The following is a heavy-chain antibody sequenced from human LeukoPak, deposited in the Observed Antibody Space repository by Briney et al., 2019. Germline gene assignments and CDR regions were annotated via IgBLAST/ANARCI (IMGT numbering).Heavy chain of an antibody. CDR2: ISAYNGNT. Sequence: GASVKVSCKASGYTFTSYGISWVRQAPGQGLEWMGWISAYNGNTNYAQKLQGRVTMTTDTSTSTAYMELRSLRSDDTAVYYCARGRDTAMVTSLGYFDYWGQGTLVTVSS. CDR3: ARGRDTAMVTSLGYFDY. V-gene: IGHV1-18*04. J-gene: IGHJ4*02. D-gene: IGHD5-18*01. CDR1: GYTFTSYG.